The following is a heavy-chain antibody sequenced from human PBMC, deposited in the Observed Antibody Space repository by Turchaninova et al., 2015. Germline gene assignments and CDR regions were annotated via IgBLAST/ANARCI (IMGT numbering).Heavy chain of an antibody. V-gene: IGHV3-7*01. CDR2: INEDGTEK. CDR3: SRSLDY. J-gene: IGHJ4*02. CDR1: GFTFSGYW. Sequence: EVQLVESGGGLVQPGGSLRLSCAASGFTFSGYWMDWVCQAPGKGLEWVANINEDGTEKYYLDSVKGRFTTSRDNAKKSLYLEMNSLRVEDTAIYYCSRSLDYWGQGTLVTVSS.